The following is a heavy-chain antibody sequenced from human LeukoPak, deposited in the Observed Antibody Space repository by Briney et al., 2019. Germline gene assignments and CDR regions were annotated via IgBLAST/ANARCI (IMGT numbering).Heavy chain of an antibody. V-gene: IGHV3-48*01. J-gene: IGHJ4*02. CDR1: GFTFSAYS. CDR3: ARDQAYSFDY. CDR2: IGSSSSPI. D-gene: IGHD4-11*01. Sequence: AGGSLRLSCAASGFTFSAYSMNWVRQAPEKGLEWVSYIGSSSSPIYYADSVKGRFTISRDNAQNSLYLQMDSLRAEDTAVYYCARDQAYSFDYWGQGTLVTVSS.